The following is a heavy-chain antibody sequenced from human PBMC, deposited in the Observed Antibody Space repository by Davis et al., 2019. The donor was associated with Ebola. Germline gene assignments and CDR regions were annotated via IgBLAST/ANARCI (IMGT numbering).Heavy chain of an antibody. J-gene: IGHJ6*02. CDR2: ISYDGSNK. CDR3: AKGEEWRPLYYDFWSGYWHGMDV. CDR1: GFTFSSYG. D-gene: IGHD3-3*01. V-gene: IGHV3-30*18. Sequence: PGGSLRLSCAASGFTFSSYGMHWVRQAPGKGLEWVAVISYDGSNKYYADSVKGRFTISRDNSKNTLYLQMNSLRAEDTAVYYCAKGEEWRPLYYDFWSGYWHGMDVWGQGTTVTVSS.